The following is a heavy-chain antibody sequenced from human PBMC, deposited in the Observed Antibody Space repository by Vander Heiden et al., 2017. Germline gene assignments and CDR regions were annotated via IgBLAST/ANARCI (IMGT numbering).Heavy chain of an antibody. CDR1: GFTFSRYG. CDR2: ISYAGSNK. CDR3: AKDRGSSTYGMDV. Sequence: QVPLVESGGGVVPPGRSPRLSCSVSGFTFSRYGPHWGRQSPGKGLGWAAVISYAGSNKYYAEAVKGRFTITRDNYKNPMYLQMNGLGAEDTAVYYCAKDRGSSTYGMDVWGQGTTVTVSS. J-gene: IGHJ6*02. D-gene: IGHD6-6*01. V-gene: IGHV3-30*18.